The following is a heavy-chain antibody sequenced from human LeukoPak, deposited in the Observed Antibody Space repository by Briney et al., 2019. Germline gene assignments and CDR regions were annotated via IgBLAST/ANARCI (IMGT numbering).Heavy chain of an antibody. CDR3: ARVRYRLAETYIDY. CDR1: GYIFIGYY. Sequence: ASVKVSCKASGYIFIGYYMHWVRQAPGQRVEWMGWINPNSGDTNYAQKFQGRVTMTRDTSISTAYMELSRLRSDDTAVYYCARVRYRLAETYIDYWGQGTLVTVSS. CDR2: INPNSGDT. J-gene: IGHJ4*02. V-gene: IGHV1-2*02. D-gene: IGHD3-16*01.